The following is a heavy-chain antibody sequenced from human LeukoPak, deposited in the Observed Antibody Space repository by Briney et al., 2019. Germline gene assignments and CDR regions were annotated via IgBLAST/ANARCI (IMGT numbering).Heavy chain of an antibody. CDR1: GYSLSSGYY. CDR3: ARLEITMVRGVITYFDY. V-gene: IGHV4-38-2*01. J-gene: IGHJ4*02. D-gene: IGHD3-10*01. Sequence: PSETLPLTCAVSGYSLSSGYYWGWIRQPPGKGLEWIGSIYHSGSTYYNPSLKSRVTVSVDTSKNQFSLKLSSVTAADTAVYYCARLEITMVRGVITYFDYWGQGTLVTVSS. CDR2: IYHSGST.